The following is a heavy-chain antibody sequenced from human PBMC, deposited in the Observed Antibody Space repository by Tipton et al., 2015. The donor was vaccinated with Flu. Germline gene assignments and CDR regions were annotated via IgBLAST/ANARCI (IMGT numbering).Heavy chain of an antibody. V-gene: IGHV4-34*01. D-gene: IGHD6-19*01. CDR2: INHSGST. J-gene: IGHJ2*01. CDR1: GGSFSGYY. Sequence: TLSLTCAVYGGSFSGYYWSWIRQPPGKGLEWIGEINHSGSTNYNPSLKSRVTISVDTSKNQFSLKLSSVTAADTAVYYCARVPRGAVAGQRLKSWYFDLWGRGTLVTVSS. CDR3: ARVPRGAVAGQRLKSWYFDL.